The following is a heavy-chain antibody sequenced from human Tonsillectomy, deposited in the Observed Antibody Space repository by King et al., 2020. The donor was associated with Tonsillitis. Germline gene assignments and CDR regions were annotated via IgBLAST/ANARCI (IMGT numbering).Heavy chain of an antibody. CDR2: ISTYNAHT. D-gene: IGHD2-15*01. CDR3: ARDLVYCSGGSCYRNWFDP. V-gene: IGHV1-18*04. J-gene: IGHJ5*02. CDR1: GYTFTSYG. Sequence: VQLVESGAEVKKPGASVKVSCKASGYTFTSYGISWVRQAPGQGLEWMGWISTYNAHTNYAQKLQGRVTMTTDTSTSTAYMELRSLRSDDTAVYYCARDLVYCSGGSCYRNWFDPWGQGTLVTVSS.